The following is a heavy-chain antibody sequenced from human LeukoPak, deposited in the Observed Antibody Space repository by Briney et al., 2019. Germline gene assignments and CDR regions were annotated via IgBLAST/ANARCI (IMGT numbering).Heavy chain of an antibody. Sequence: SETLSLTCTVSGGSIISYHWSWIRQPPGKGLEWIGYIHYSGNSNYNPSLNSRVTISIDTSRNQFSLKLSSVTAADTAVYYCARSRRSGSFDYWGQGTLVTVSS. CDR2: IHYSGNS. CDR1: GGSIISYH. V-gene: IGHV4-59*01. D-gene: IGHD6-25*01. J-gene: IGHJ4*02. CDR3: ARSRRSGSFDY.